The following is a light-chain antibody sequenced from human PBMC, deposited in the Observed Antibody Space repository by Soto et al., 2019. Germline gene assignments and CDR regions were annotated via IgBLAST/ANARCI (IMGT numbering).Light chain of an antibody. Sequence: QSALTQPASVSGSPGQSITISCTGTSYDVGAYNYVSWYQQHPDKAPKLMISEVSNRPSGISNRFSGSKSGNTASLTISGLQAEDEADYYCNSYTIASTWVFGGGTKLTVL. V-gene: IGLV2-14*01. CDR3: NSYTIASTWV. CDR1: SYDVGAYNY. J-gene: IGLJ3*02. CDR2: EVS.